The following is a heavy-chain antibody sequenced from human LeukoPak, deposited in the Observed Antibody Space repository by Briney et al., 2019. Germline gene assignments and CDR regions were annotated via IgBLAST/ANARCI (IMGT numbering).Heavy chain of an antibody. D-gene: IGHD1-1*01. V-gene: IGHV4-39*02. Sequence: SETLSLTCTVSGDSFSSNNYYWGWIRQPPGKGLEWFGSIYNRVGTYYNPSLKHRVTISEDTSKNHFSLKLSSVTAADTAVYYCARSLAWAGTVGYLDYWGQGTLVTVSS. CDR1: GDSFSSNNYY. J-gene: IGHJ4*02. CDR2: IYNRVGT. CDR3: ARSLAWAGTVGYLDY.